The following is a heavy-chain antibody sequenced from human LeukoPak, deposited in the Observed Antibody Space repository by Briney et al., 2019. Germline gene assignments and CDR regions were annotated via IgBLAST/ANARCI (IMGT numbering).Heavy chain of an antibody. CDR3: ARTYHVVPAAIVGAFDI. Sequence: GGSLRLSCAASGFTFSSYAMHWVRQAPGKGLEWVAVISYDGSNKYYADSVKGRFTISRDNSKNTLYLQMNSLRAEDTAVYYCARTYHVVPAAIVGAFDIWGQGTMVTVSS. CDR1: GFTFSSYA. D-gene: IGHD2-2*02. V-gene: IGHV3-30-3*01. J-gene: IGHJ3*02. CDR2: ISYDGSNK.